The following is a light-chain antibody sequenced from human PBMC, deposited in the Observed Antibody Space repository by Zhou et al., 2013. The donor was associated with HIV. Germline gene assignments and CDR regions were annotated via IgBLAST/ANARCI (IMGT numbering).Light chain of an antibody. CDR3: QQLNSYPYT. CDR2: AAS. J-gene: IGKJ2*01. V-gene: IGKV1-9*01. Sequence: DIQLTQSPSFLSASVGDRVTIICRASQGISSYLAWYQQKPGRVPKLLIFAASILQSGVPSRFSGSGFGTEFTLTISSLQPEDFASYYCQQLNSYPYTFGQGTKLEIK. CDR1: QGISSY.